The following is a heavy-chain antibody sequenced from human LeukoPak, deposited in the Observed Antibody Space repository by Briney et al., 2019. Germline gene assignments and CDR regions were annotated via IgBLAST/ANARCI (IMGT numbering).Heavy chain of an antibody. CDR3: ARENSNYYYYMDV. CDR2: ISSSGSTI. CDR1: GFTFSDYY. Sequence: PGGSLRLSCAASGFTFSDYYMSWIRQAPGKGLEWVSYISSSGSTIYYADSVKGRFTISMDNAKNSLYLQMNSLRAEDTAVYYCARENSNYYYYMDVWGKGTTVTVSS. J-gene: IGHJ6*03. V-gene: IGHV3-11*01. D-gene: IGHD4-11*01.